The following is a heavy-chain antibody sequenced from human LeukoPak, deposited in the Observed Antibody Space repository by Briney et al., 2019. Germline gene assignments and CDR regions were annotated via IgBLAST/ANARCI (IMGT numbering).Heavy chain of an antibody. CDR2: ISAYNGNT. D-gene: IGHD2-15*01. CDR3: ASTLGYCSGGSCSWFDP. CDR1: GYTFTSYG. Sequence: GASVKVSCKASGYTFTSYGISWVRQAPGQGLEWMGWISAYNGNTNYAQKLQGRVTMTTDTSTSTAYMELRSLRSDDTVVYYCASTLGYCSGGSCSWFDPWGQGTLVTVSS. J-gene: IGHJ5*02. V-gene: IGHV1-18*01.